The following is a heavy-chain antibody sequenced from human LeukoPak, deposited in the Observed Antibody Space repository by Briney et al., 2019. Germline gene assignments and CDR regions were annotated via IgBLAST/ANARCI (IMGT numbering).Heavy chain of an antibody. CDR1: GFTLGVYW. J-gene: IGHJ4*02. D-gene: IGHD1-14*01. Sequence: GGSLRLSCAASGFTLGVYWMTWVRQAPGKGQEWVANINQDGSEKHYLDSVKGRFTISRDNPRNSLSLQMSSLRAEDTAIYYCARNSESLTHPKYWGQGTLVTVSS. CDR2: INQDGSEK. CDR3: ARNSESLTHPKY. V-gene: IGHV3-7*01.